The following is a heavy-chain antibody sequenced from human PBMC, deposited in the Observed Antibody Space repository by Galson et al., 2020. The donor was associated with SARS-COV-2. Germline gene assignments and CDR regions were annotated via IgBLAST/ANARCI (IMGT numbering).Heavy chain of an antibody. CDR2: ITHSGDA. Sequence: SETLSLTCAVYGESFSPNYWNWVRLSPGRGLEWIGEITHSGDASYSPSLKSRVSISVDKSTNQFSLNVKSVTAADTAIYYCARARPSRSGFYYYYHMDVWSKGTTVTVSS. J-gene: IGHJ6*03. D-gene: IGHD3-3*01. CDR1: GESFSPNY. V-gene: IGHV4-34*01. CDR3: ARARPSRSGFYYYYHMDV.